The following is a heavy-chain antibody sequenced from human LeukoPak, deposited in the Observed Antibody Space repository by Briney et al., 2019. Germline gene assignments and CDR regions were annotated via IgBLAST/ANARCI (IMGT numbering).Heavy chain of an antibody. Sequence: SETLSLTCAVSGGSISSSSYYWGWIRQPPGKGLEWLGSIYYSGSTYYNPSLKSRVTISVDTSKNQFSLKLSSVTAADTAVYYCASQNLYGSSGLDYWGQGTLVTVSS. J-gene: IGHJ4*02. D-gene: IGHD3-22*01. CDR3: ASQNLYGSSGLDY. V-gene: IGHV4-39*01. CDR1: GGSISSSSYY. CDR2: IYYSGST.